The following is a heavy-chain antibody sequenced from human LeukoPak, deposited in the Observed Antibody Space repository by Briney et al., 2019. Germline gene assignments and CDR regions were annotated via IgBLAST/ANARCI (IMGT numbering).Heavy chain of an antibody. CDR1: GFTFSSYE. CDR3: ARIGSYPYYFDY. D-gene: IGHD1-26*01. V-gene: IGHV3-48*03. J-gene: IGHJ4*02. Sequence: GGSLRLSCAASGFTFSSYEMNWVRQVPGKGLEWVSYISTTGNTIYYADSVKGRFTISRDNAKKSLYLQMNSLRAEDTAVYYCARIGSYPYYFDYWGQGALVTVSS. CDR2: ISTTGNTI.